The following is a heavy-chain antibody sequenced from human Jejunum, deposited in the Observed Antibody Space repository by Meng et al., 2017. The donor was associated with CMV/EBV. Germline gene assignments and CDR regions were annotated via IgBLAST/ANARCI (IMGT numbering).Heavy chain of an antibody. D-gene: IGHD2-2*01. CDR1: FSPSY. Sequence: FSPSYILCVRQVPGQGLEWMGMIHPGGGSPTHAPKFQGRVTVSRDTSTSAVYMELSSLRSDDTAVYFCAREYCSTTTCSYNPHWFDPWGQGTLVTVSS. J-gene: IGHJ5*02. CDR2: IHPGGGSP. CDR3: AREYCSTTTCSYNPHWFDP. V-gene: IGHV1-46*01.